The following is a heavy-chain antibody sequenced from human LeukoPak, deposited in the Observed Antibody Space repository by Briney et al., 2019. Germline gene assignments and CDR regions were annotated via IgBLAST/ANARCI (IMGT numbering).Heavy chain of an antibody. V-gene: IGHV1-69*04. CDR3: ARVTTGGIYYGSGSYQVNWFDP. D-gene: IGHD3-10*01. Sequence: GASVKVSCKASGGTFSSYAISWVRQAPGQGLEWMGRIIPILGIANYAQKFQGRVTIAADKSTSTAYMELSSLRSEDTAVYYCARVTTGGIYYGSGSYQVNWFDPWGQGTLVTVSS. CDR1: GGTFSSYA. J-gene: IGHJ5*02. CDR2: IIPILGIA.